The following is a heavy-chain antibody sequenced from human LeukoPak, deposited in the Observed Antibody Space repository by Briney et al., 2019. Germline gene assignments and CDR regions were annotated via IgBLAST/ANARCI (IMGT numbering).Heavy chain of an antibody. D-gene: IGHD3-22*01. CDR3: ARVGYYDSSGYPIDY. CDR2: IYYSGST. Sequence: RASETLSLTCTVSGGSISSSSYYWGWIRQPPGKGLEWIGSIYYSGSTYYNPSLKSRVTISVDTSKNQFSLKLSSVTAADTAVYYCARVGYYDSSGYPIDYWGQGTLVTVSS. V-gene: IGHV4-39*01. J-gene: IGHJ4*02. CDR1: GGSISSSSYY.